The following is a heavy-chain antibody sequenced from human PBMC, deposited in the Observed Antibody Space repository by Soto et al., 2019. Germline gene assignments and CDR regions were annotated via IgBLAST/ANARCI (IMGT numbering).Heavy chain of an antibody. D-gene: IGHD3-16*01. V-gene: IGHV3-23*01. CDR2: IFGSGAPT. CDR1: GYTFSNYA. Sequence: EVQLLESGGGLVQPGGSLRLSCAASGYTFSNYAMSWVRQAPGKGLQWVSTIFGSGAPTHYADSVKGRFAISRDNSNNTWFLKMNRLNDEGTAVYYCTREVSTWGFALAPWGQGTRVAVSS. CDR3: TREVSTWGFALAP. J-gene: IGHJ3*01.